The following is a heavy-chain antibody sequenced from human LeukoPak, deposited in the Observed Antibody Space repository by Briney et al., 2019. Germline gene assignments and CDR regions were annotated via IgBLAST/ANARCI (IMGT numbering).Heavy chain of an antibody. Sequence: SETLSLTCTVSGGSISSYYWSWIRQPPGKGLEWIGYIYNSGSTNCNPSLKSRVTILVDTSKNQFSLKVSSVTAADTAVYYCARVSGYVDSWGQGTLVTVSS. CDR3: ARVSGYVDS. D-gene: IGHD5-12*01. V-gene: IGHV4-59*01. J-gene: IGHJ5*01. CDR2: IYNSGST. CDR1: GGSISSYY.